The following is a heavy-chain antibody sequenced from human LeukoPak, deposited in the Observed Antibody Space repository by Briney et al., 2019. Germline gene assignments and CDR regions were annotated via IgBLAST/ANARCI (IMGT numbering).Heavy chain of an antibody. J-gene: IGHJ4*02. D-gene: IGHD5-12*01. CDR3: ARHIVSSSGYFDY. CDR1: GGSFSGYY. V-gene: IGHV4-34*01. Sequence: SETLSLTCAVYGGSFSGYYWSWIRQPPGKGLEWIGEINHSGSTNYNPSLKSRVTISVDTSKNQFSLKLSSVTAADTAVYYCARHIVSSSGYFDYWGQGTLVTVSS. CDR2: INHSGST.